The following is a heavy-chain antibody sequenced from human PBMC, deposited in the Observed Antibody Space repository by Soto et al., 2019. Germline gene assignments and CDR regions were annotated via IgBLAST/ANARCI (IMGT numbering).Heavy chain of an antibody. D-gene: IGHD3-9*01. J-gene: IGHJ6*02. V-gene: IGHV4-59*01. CDR1: GGSISSYY. CDR2: IYYSGST. CDR3: ARDYDILTGYYGMDV. Sequence: SETLSLTCTVSGGSISSYYWSWIRQPPGKGLEWIGYIYYSGSTNYNPSLKSRVTISVDTSKNQFSLKLSSVTAADTAVYYCARDYDILTGYYGMDVWGQGTTVTVSS.